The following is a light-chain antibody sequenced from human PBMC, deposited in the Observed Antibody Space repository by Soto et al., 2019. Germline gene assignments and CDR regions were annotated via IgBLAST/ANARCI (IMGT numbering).Light chain of an antibody. J-gene: IGKJ1*01. CDR2: LGS. V-gene: IGKV2-28*01. Sequence: DIVMTQSPLSLPVTPGEPASISCRSSQSLLHSNGFNYLGWYLQKPGQSPQLLICLGSTRASGVPDRFSGSGSGTDFTLKISRVEAEDVGVYYCMQALQTGWTFGQGTKVDIK. CDR1: QSLLHSNGFNY. CDR3: MQALQTGWT.